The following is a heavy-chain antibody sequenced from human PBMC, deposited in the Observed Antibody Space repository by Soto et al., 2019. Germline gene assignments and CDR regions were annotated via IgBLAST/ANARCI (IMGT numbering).Heavy chain of an antibody. V-gene: IGHV4-59*01. Sequence: SETLSLTCTVSGGSISSYYWSWIRQPPGKGLEWIGYIYYSGSTNYNPSLKSRVTISVDTSKNQFSLKLSSVTAADTAVYYCARAQGGSPPYFYYYYGMDVWGQGTTVTVSS. J-gene: IGHJ6*02. D-gene: IGHD1-26*01. CDR1: GGSISSYY. CDR3: ARAQGGSPPYFYYYYGMDV. CDR2: IYYSGST.